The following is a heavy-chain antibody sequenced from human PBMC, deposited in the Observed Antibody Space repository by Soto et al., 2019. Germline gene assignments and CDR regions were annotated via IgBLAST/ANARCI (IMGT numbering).Heavy chain of an antibody. CDR3: ARGWYYFDY. V-gene: IGHV3-23*01. D-gene: IGHD6-19*01. Sequence: EVQLLESGGGLVQPGGSLTLSCAASGFTFTTYAMTSVRQAPGKGLEWVSALSPSGGSTSYADSVKGRVTISRDNSKNTLSLQMNTLRPEDTAVYYCARGWYYFDYWGQGTLVTVSS. CDR2: LSPSGGST. J-gene: IGHJ4*02. CDR1: GFTFTTYA.